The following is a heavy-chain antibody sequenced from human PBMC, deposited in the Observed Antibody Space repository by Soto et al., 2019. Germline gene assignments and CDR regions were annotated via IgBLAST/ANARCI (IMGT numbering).Heavy chain of an antibody. CDR2: ISTSGST. V-gene: IGHV4-39*01. D-gene: IGHD4-17*01. CDR3: ARLDGDSGNWFDP. J-gene: IGHJ5*02. CDR1: GASISDNTYY. Sequence: SETLSLTCTVSGASISDNTYYWGWFRQPPGKGLEWVGSISTSGSTYSNPSLKSRVTISVDTSKNQFSLKLTSVTAADTAVFYCARLDGDSGNWFDPRGQRTLVTVSS.